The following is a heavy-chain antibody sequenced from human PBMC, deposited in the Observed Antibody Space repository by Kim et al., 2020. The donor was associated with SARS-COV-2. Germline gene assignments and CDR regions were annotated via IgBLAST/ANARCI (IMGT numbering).Heavy chain of an antibody. CDR3: ARERYDYGDYWFDP. J-gene: IGHJ5*02. CDR1: GGSISSGGYY. D-gene: IGHD4-17*01. CDR2: IYYSGST. Sequence: SETLSLTCTVSGGSISSGGYYWSWIRQHPGKGLEWIGYIYYSGSTYYNPSLKSRVTISVDTSKNQFSLKLSSVTAADTAVYYCARERYDYGDYWFDPWGQGTLVTVSS. V-gene: IGHV4-31*03.